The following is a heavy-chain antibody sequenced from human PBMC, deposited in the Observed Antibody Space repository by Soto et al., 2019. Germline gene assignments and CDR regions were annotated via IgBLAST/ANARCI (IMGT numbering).Heavy chain of an antibody. CDR1: GYTFTSYY. Sequence: QVQLVQSGAEVKKPGASVKVSCKASGYTFTSYYMHWVRQAPGQGLEWMGIINPSGDSTSYAQKFQGRVTMTRDPSTSTVYMELSSLRSEDTAVYYCARSYYDYVWGSYRSAHFDYWGQGTLVTVSS. V-gene: IGHV1-46*01. J-gene: IGHJ4*02. D-gene: IGHD3-16*02. CDR3: ARSYYDYVWGSYRSAHFDY. CDR2: INPSGDST.